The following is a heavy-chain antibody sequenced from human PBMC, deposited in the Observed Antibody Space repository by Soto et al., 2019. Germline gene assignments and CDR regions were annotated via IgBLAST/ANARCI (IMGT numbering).Heavy chain of an antibody. D-gene: IGHD6-6*01. CDR1: GFTFSSCS. V-gene: IGHV3-48*01. J-gene: IGHJ6*03. CDR3: ARRIEYSSSYYYYYYMDV. Sequence: PGGSLRLSCAASGFTFSSCSMNWVRQAPGKGLEWVSYISSSSSTTYYADSVKGRFTISRDNAKNSLYLQMNSLRAEDTAVYYCARRIEYSSSYYYYYYMDVWGKGTTVTVSS. CDR2: ISSSSSTT.